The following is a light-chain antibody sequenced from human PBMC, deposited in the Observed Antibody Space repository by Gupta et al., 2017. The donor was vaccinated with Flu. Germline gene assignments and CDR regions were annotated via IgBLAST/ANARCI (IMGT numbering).Light chain of an antibody. Sequence: NCKSSQSVLYSSNNKNYLAWYQQKPGQPPKLLIYWASTRESGVPDRFSGSGSGTDFTLTISSLQAEDVAVYYCQQYYSTPPAFGQGTKVEIK. J-gene: IGKJ1*01. CDR2: WAS. V-gene: IGKV4-1*01. CDR1: QSVLYSSNNKNY. CDR3: QQYYSTPPA.